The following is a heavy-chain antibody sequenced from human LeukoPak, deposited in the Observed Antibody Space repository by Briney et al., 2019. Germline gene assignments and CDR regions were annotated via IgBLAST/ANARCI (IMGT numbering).Heavy chain of an antibody. Sequence: PSETLSLTCAVSGYSISSGYYWGWIRQPPGKGLEWIGSIYRSGSTYYNPSLKSRVTISIDTSKNQFSLKLSSVTAADTAVYYCASEYYDFWSGYYGCWAQGTLVTVSS. CDR3: ASEYYDFWSGYYGC. J-gene: IGHJ4*02. CDR1: GYSISSGYY. D-gene: IGHD3-3*01. CDR2: IYRSGST. V-gene: IGHV4-38-2*01.